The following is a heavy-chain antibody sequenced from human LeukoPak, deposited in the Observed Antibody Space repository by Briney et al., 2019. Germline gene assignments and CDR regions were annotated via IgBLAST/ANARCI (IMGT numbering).Heavy chain of an antibody. CDR1: GGSFSGYY. J-gene: IGHJ4*02. V-gene: IGHV4-34*01. CDR2: INHSGST. Sequence: PSETRSLTCAVYGGSFSGYYWSWIRQPPGKGLEWIGEINHSGSTNYNPSLKSRVTISVDTSKNQFSLKLSSVTAADTAVYYCARRIGSRNDYRVLYYFDYWGQGTLVTVSS. CDR3: ARRIGSRNDYRVLYYFDY. D-gene: IGHD4-11*01.